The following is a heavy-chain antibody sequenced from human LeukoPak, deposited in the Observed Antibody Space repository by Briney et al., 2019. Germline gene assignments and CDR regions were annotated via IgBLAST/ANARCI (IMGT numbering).Heavy chain of an antibody. CDR2: ISGSGGRT. Sequence: PGGSLRLSCTASGFTFSSYGMHWVRQAPGKGLEYVSSISGSGGRTYYGDSLRGRFPISRDNSRNTLYLHMSSLELEDTAVYYCVKGLSGTYSLDHWGQGTLVTVSS. CDR1: GFTFSSYG. V-gene: IGHV3-64D*06. D-gene: IGHD1-26*01. CDR3: VKGLSGTYSLDH. J-gene: IGHJ4*02.